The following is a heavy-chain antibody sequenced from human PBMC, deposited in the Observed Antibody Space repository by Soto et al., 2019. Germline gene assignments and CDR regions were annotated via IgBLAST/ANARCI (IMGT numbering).Heavy chain of an antibody. CDR2: INHDGSDK. CDR3: TTLSWDASDWH. Sequence: GSLSLSCVTSGFTFNSYWMSWVRQTPGQGLECVARINHDGSDKNYVDSVKGRFTISRDNAKNSLFLQMNSLRADDTAVYYCTTLSWDASDWHWGLGALVTVSS. V-gene: IGHV3-7*03. CDR1: GFTFNSYW. D-gene: IGHD6-19*01. J-gene: IGHJ4*02.